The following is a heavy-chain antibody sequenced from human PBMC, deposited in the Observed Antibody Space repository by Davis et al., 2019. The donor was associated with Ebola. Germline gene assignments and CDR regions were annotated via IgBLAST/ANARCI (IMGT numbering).Heavy chain of an antibody. D-gene: IGHD4-17*01. Sequence: GSPRLSCAASGFTFSGHGMPWVRQAPGKGLEWVAVISYDGSNKYYADSVKGRFTISRDNSKNTLYLQMNSLRAEDTAVYYCARDKLRESYYYYYGMDVWGQGTTVTVSS. J-gene: IGHJ6*02. CDR2: ISYDGSNK. CDR1: GFTFSGHG. CDR3: ARDKLRESYYYYYGMDV. V-gene: IGHV3-30*03.